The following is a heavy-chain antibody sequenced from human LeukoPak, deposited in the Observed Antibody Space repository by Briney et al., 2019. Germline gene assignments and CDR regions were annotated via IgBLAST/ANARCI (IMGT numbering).Heavy chain of an antibody. J-gene: IGHJ4*02. CDR2: ISYHGDIT. V-gene: IGHV3-30*01. Sequence: GGSLRLSCAASGFTFSSYAMHWVRQAPGKWLEWVALISYHGDITYYADSVKGRFTLSRDNSKTTLFLQLNSLRAEDTAVYYCARDSTYYYDSGSSGPHYFDFWGQGTLVTVSS. CDR1: GFTFSSYA. D-gene: IGHD3-10*01. CDR3: ARDSTYYYDSGSSGPHYFDF.